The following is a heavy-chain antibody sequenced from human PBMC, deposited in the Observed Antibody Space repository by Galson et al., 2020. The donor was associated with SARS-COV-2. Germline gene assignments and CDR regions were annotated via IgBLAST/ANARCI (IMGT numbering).Heavy chain of an antibody. J-gene: IGHJ4*02. Sequence: SETLSLTCAVSDYSINSGYYWGWIRQPPGKGLEWIGHIYYNGNTYYNPSLKSRVTMSVDTSKNEFSLKVISVTAADTAVYYCARLFDYWGQGRLVTVSS. CDR3: ARLFDY. V-gene: IGHV4-38-2*01. CDR2: IYYNGNT. CDR1: DYSINSGYY.